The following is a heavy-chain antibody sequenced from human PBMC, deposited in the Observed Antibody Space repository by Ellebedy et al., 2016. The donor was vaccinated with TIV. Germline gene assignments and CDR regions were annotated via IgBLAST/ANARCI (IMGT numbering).Heavy chain of an antibody. CDR3: ARRFQSQAYSSSRYYGMDV. D-gene: IGHD6-13*01. CDR1: GFTFSSYS. V-gene: IGHV3-21*01. J-gene: IGHJ6*02. CDR2: ISSSSSYI. Sequence: PGGSLRLSCAASGFTFSSYSMNWVRQAPGKGLEWVSSISSSSSYIYYADSVKGRFTISRDNAKNSLYLQMNSLRAEDTAVYYCARRFQSQAYSSSRYYGMDVWGQGTTVTVSS.